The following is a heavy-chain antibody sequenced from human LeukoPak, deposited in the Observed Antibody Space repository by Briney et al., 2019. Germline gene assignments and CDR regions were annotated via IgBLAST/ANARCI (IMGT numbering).Heavy chain of an antibody. CDR2: TYYRSKWYT. CDR3: AREGGYSYGDAPLHFDY. V-gene: IGHV6-1*01. Sequence: SQTLSLTCAISGDSVSNNNAAWNWIRQSPSRGLEWLGRTYYRSKWYTDYAVSVSSRITINPDASKNQFSLKLSSVTAADTAVYHCAREGGYSYGDAPLHFDYWGQGTLVTVSS. J-gene: IGHJ4*02. CDR1: GDSVSNNNAA. D-gene: IGHD5-18*01.